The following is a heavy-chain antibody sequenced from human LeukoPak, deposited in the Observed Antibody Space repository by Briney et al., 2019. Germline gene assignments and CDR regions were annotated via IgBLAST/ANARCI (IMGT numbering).Heavy chain of an antibody. D-gene: IGHD2-2*01. V-gene: IGHV3-33*01. CDR2: IWYDGSNK. Sequence: GRSLRLSCAAPGFTFSSYGMHWVRQAPGKGLEWVAVIWYDGSNKYYADSVKGRFTISRDNSKNTLYLQMNSLRAEDTAVYYCARVYCSSTSCPAYYYYYMDVWGKGTTVTVSS. J-gene: IGHJ6*03. CDR3: ARVYCSSTSCPAYYYYYMDV. CDR1: GFTFSSYG.